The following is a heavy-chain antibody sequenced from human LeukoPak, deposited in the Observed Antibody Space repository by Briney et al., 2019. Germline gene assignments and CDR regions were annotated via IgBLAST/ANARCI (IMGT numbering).Heavy chain of an antibody. CDR2: MNPNSGNT. D-gene: IGHD3-22*01. CDR1: GYTFTSYD. Sequence: GASVKVSCKASGYTFTSYDINWVRQATGQGLEWMGWMNPNSGNTGYAQKFQGRVTMTRNTSISTAYMELRSLRSDDTAVYYCARGDSRLSSGYYTPFDYWGQGTLVTVSS. J-gene: IGHJ4*02. V-gene: IGHV1-8*01. CDR3: ARGDSRLSSGYYTPFDY.